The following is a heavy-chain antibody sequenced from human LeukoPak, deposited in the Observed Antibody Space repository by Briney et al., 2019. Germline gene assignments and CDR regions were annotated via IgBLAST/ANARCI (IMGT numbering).Heavy chain of an antibody. J-gene: IGHJ4*02. Sequence: GESLKISCKGSGYSFTSYWIGWVRQMPGKGLEWMGIIYPGDSDTRYSPSFQGQVTISADKSISTAYLQWSSLKASDTAMYYCERKYYYDSSGYYYVDYWGQGTLVTLS. CDR3: ERKYYYDSSGYYYVDY. CDR1: GYSFTSYW. D-gene: IGHD3-22*01. CDR2: IYPGDSDT. V-gene: IGHV5-51*03.